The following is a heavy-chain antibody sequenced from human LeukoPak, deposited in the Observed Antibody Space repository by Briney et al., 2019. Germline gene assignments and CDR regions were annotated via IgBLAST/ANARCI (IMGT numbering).Heavy chain of an antibody. J-gene: IGHJ3*02. CDR3: ARAATPDDAFDI. V-gene: IGHV4-59*06. CDR1: GGSISSYY. Sequence: PSETLSLTCTVSGGSISSYYWSWIRQPPGKGLEWIGYIYYSGSTYYNPSLKSRVTISVDTSKNQFSLKLSSVTAADTAVYYCARAATPDDAFDIWGQGTMVTVSS. D-gene: IGHD6-13*01. CDR2: IYYSGST.